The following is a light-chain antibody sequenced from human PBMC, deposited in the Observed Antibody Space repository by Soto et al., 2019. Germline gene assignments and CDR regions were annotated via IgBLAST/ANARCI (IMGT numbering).Light chain of an antibody. CDR2: EVR. J-gene: IGLJ2*01. CDR3: SSYRATGSLLI. V-gene: IGLV2-14*01. CDR1: SSDIGGYGY. Sequence: QSVLTQPASVSGSLGQSITLSCTGTSSDIGGYGYVSWYQQSPGKAPKLIIFEVRDRPLGVSDRFSGSKSGNTASLTISGLQAEDEATYYCSSYRATGSLLIFGGATKLTVL.